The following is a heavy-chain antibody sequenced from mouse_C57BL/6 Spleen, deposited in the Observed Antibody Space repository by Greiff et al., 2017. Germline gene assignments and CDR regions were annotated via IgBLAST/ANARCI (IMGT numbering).Heavy chain of an antibody. CDR3: EGYCHYYGSSPYAMDY. J-gene: IGHJ4*01. CDR2: IRHKANGYTT. CDR1: GFTFTDYY. Sequence: EVKVEESGGGLVQPGGSLSLSCAASGFTFTDYYMSWVRQPPGKALEWLGFIRHKANGYTTEYSVSVKGRFTISRDNAQSILYLQMNAMRAKDHATYYCEGYCHYYGSSPYAMDYWGQGTSVTVSA. V-gene: IGHV7-3*01. D-gene: IGHD1-1*01.